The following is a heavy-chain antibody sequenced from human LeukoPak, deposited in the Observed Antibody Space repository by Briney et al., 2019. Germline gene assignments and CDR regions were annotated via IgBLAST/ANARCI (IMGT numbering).Heavy chain of an antibody. CDR1: GYSISSGYY. Sequence: SETLSLTCTVSGYSISSGYYWGWIRQPPGKGLEWIGSIYHSGSTYYNPSLKSRVTISVDTSKNQFSLKLSSVTAADTAVYYCARASKYPHAVAGSIFDYWGQGTLVTVSS. V-gene: IGHV4-38-2*02. CDR3: ARASKYPHAVAGSIFDY. D-gene: IGHD6-19*01. CDR2: IYHSGST. J-gene: IGHJ4*02.